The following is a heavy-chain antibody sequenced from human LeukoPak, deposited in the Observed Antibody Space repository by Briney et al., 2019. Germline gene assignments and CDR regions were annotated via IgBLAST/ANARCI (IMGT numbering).Heavy chain of an antibody. Sequence: ASVKVSCKASGYTFTSYYMHWVRQAPGQGLEWMGIINPSGGSTSYAQKFQGRVTMTRNTSISTAYMELSSLRSEDTAVYYCASSSRYYYMDVWGKGTTVTVSS. J-gene: IGHJ6*03. CDR2: INPSGGST. V-gene: IGHV1-46*01. CDR3: ASSSRYYYMDV. CDR1: GYTFTSYY.